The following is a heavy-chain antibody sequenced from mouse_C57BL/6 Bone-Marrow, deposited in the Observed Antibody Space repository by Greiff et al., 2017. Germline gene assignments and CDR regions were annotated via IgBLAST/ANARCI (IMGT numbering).Heavy chain of an antibody. D-gene: IGHD2-1*01. CDR3: AIYGNYDYAMDY. CDR1: GYSFTSYG. V-gene: IGHV1-81*01. Sequence: VQLQESGAELARPGASVTLSCKASGYSFTSYGISWVKQRPGQGLEWIGEIYPRSGNTYYNEKFKGKATLTADKSSSTAYMELRSLTSEDSAVYFCAIYGNYDYAMDYWGQGTSVTVSS. CDR2: IYPRSGNT. J-gene: IGHJ4*01.